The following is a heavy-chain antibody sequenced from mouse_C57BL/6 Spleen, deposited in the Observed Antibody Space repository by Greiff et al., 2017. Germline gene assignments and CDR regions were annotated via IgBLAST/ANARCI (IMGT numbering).Heavy chain of an antibody. CDR3: TRDGRNWYFDV. Sequence: EVQLVESGGGLVQPGGSMKLSCAASGFTFSDAWMDWVRQSPEKGLEWVAEIRNKANNHATYYAESVKGRFTISRDDSKSSVYLQMNSLRAEDTGIYYCTRDGRNWYFDVWGTGTTVTVSS. V-gene: IGHV6-6*01. D-gene: IGHD1-1*02. CDR1: GFTFSDAW. J-gene: IGHJ1*03. CDR2: IRNKANNHAT.